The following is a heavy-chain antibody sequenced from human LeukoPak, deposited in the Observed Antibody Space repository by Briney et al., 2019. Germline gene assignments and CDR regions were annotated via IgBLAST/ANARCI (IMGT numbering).Heavy chain of an antibody. J-gene: IGHJ6*02. CDR2: IYSVGST. V-gene: IGHV3-66*01. CDR1: GFTVSNHY. D-gene: IGHD6-13*01. Sequence: PGGSLRLSRVASGFTVSNHYMSWVRPAPGKGVAGVSVIYSVGSTYYADSVKGRFTISRDNSKNTLYLQMNSLRAEDTAVYYCARELAAGLIGTPNYYYDGMDVGGQGTTVTVS. CDR3: ARELAAGLIGTPNYYYDGMDV.